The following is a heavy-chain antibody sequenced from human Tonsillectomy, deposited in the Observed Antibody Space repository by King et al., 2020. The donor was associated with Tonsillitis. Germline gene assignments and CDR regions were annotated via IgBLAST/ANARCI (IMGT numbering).Heavy chain of an antibody. D-gene: IGHD6-19*01. CDR3: ARGGSSGWNHYYNYGMDV. V-gene: IGHV3-66*01. CDR1: GFTVSSSH. Sequence: VQLVESGGGLVQPGGSLRLSCAASGFTVSSSHMNWVRQTPGKGLGWVSLIFSAGATYYADSVKGRFTISRDISKNTLYLQMNSLRADDTGVYYCARGGSSGWNHYYNYGMDVWGPGTTVTVS. CDR2: IFSAGAT. J-gene: IGHJ6*02.